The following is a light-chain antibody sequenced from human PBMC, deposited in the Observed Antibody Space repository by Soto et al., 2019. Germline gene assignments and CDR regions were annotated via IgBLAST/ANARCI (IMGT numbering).Light chain of an antibody. J-gene: IGKJ5*01. Sequence: EIQMTQSPSSLSASVGDRVTITCQASQDIRNYLNWYQQKLGKAPKLLIYDASNLETGVPSRFSASGSGTDFTFTISSLQPEDIATYYCQQYSHLITFGQGTRLEIK. CDR2: DAS. CDR1: QDIRNY. V-gene: IGKV1-33*01. CDR3: QQYSHLIT.